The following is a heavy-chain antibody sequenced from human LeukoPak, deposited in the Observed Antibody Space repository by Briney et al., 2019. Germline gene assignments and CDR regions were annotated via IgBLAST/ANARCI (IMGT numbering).Heavy chain of an antibody. Sequence: GGSLRLSCAASGFTVSSNYMSWVRQAPGKGLEWVSVIYSGGSTYYADSVKGRFTISRDNSKNTLYLQMNSLRAEDTAVYYCALAPGYSSSPDYWGQGTLVTVSS. V-gene: IGHV3-53*01. CDR1: GFTVSSNY. D-gene: IGHD6-13*01. CDR2: IYSGGST. CDR3: ALAPGYSSSPDY. J-gene: IGHJ4*02.